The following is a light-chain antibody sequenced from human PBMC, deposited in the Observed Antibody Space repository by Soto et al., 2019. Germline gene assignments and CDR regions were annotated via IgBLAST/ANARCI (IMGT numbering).Light chain of an antibody. CDR2: DAS. CDR1: QSVSSY. J-gene: IGKJ4*01. V-gene: IGKV3-11*01. CDR3: QQRSNWPPGALT. Sequence: EIVLTQSPATLYLSPGERATLSCRASQSVSSYLAWYQQKPGQAPRLLIYDASNRATGIPARFSGSGSGTHFTLTISSLEPEDFAVSYCQQRSNWPPGALTFGGGTKVEIK.